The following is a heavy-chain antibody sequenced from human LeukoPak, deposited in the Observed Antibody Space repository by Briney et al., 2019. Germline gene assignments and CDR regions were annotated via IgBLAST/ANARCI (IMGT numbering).Heavy chain of an antibody. V-gene: IGHV3-48*01. J-gene: IGHJ4*02. Sequence: GGSLRLSCAASGFTFSSYSMNWVRQAPGKGLEWVSYISSSSSTIYYADSVKGRLTISRDNAKNSLYLQMNSLRAEDTAVYYCARGSLGYSSGWVDYWGQGTLVTVSS. CDR1: GFTFSSYS. CDR2: ISSSSSTI. CDR3: ARGSLGYSSGWVDY. D-gene: IGHD6-19*01.